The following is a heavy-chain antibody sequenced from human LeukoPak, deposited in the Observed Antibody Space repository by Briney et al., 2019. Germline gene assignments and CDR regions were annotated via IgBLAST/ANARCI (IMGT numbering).Heavy chain of an antibody. CDR2: INPNSGGT. J-gene: IGHJ4*02. CDR1: GYTFTGYY. V-gene: IGHV1-2*02. Sequence: ASVKVSCKASGYTFTGYYMRWVRQAPGQGLEWMGWINPNSGGTNYAQKFQGRVTMTRDTSISTAYMELSRLRSDDTAVYYCARVRRITGTWAYFDYWGQGTLVTVSS. CDR3: ARVRRITGTWAYFDY. D-gene: IGHD1-7*01.